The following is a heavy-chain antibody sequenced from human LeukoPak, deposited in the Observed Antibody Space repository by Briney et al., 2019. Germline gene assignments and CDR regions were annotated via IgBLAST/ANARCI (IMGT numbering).Heavy chain of an antibody. CDR3: ARALSVTTLGYYYGMDV. Sequence: SETLSLTCTVSGGSISSFYWSWIRQPPGKGLEWIGYIYYSGSTNCNPSLRSRVTISVDTSKNQFSLKLSSVTAADTAVYYCARALSVTTLGYYYGMDVWGQGTTVTVSS. CDR1: GGSISSFY. D-gene: IGHD4-17*01. V-gene: IGHV4-59*01. J-gene: IGHJ6*02. CDR2: IYYSGST.